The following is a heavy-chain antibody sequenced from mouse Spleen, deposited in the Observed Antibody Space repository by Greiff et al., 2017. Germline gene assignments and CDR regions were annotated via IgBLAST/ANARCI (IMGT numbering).Heavy chain of an antibody. J-gene: IGHJ4*01. CDR2: INPYNGDT. CDR1: GYSFTGYF. Sequence: EVKLVESGPELVKPGASVKISCKASGYSFTGYFMNWVKQSHGKSLEWIGRINPYNGDTFYNQKFKGKATLTIDKSSSTAHMELLSLTSEDSAVYYCGRSGYGYYYAMDYWGQGTSVTVSS. V-gene: IGHV1-37*01. D-gene: IGHD1-2*01. CDR3: GRSGYGYYYAMDY.